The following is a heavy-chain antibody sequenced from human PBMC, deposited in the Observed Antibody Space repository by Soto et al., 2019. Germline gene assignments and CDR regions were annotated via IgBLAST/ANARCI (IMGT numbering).Heavy chain of an antibody. D-gene: IGHD2-21*02. V-gene: IGHV1-69*13. Sequence: ASVKVSCKASGGTFSSYAISWVRQAPGQGLEWMGGIIPIFGTANYAQKFQGRVTITADESKNTLYLQMNSLRAEDTAVYYCAKAAVVVTAFFDYWGQGTLVTVSS. CDR3: AKAAVVVTAFFDY. J-gene: IGHJ4*02. CDR2: IIPIFGTA. CDR1: GGTFSSYA.